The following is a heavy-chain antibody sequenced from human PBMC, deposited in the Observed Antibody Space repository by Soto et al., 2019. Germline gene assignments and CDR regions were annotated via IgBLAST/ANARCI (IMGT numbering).Heavy chain of an antibody. CDR3: TREFIL. Sequence: HPGGSLRLSCAACGFTFGAYVMHWVRQAPGKGLEWVAAISCAGNNKYYAGSVKGRYTISRDNSQSMWFLHLNSLRREDTATYYCTREFILWGQGTLVPVSS. V-gene: IGHV3-30*14. CDR2: ISCAGNNK. CDR1: GFTFGAYV. D-gene: IGHD2-21*01. J-gene: IGHJ4*02.